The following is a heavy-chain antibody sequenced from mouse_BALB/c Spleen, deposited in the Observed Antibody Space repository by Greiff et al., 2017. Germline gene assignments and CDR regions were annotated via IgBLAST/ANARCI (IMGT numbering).Heavy chain of an antibody. CDR3: ARSTMITTSYWYFDV. J-gene: IGHJ1*01. Sequence: EVQLVESGGGLVKPGGSLKLSCAASGFTFSSYAMSWVRQTPEKRLEWVATISSGGSYTYYPDSVKGRFTISRDNAKNTLYLQMSSLRSEDTAMYYCARSTMITTSYWYFDVWGAGTTVTVSS. V-gene: IGHV5-9-3*01. CDR2: ISSGGSYT. D-gene: IGHD2-4*01. CDR1: GFTFSSYA.